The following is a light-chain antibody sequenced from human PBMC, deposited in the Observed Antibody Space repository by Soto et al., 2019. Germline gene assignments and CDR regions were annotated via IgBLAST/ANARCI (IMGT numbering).Light chain of an antibody. CDR1: QSVSSD. Sequence: EIVMTQSPATLSVSPGERATLSCRASQSVSSDLAWYHQKPGQAPRLLIYGASTRATGIPARFSGSGSGTDFTLTISSLEPEDFAVYYCQQGGNWPLTFGQGTRLEIK. CDR2: GAS. CDR3: QQGGNWPLT. J-gene: IGKJ5*01. V-gene: IGKV3-11*01.